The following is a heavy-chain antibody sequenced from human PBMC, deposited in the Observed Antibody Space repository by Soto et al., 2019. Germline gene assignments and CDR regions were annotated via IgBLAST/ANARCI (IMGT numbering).Heavy chain of an antibody. CDR2: ISYDGSNK. J-gene: IGHJ6*02. CDR3: ARDCREWGNYGMDV. CDR1: GFTFSSYA. Sequence: GGSLGLSCAASGFTFSSYAMHWIRQAPGKGLEWVAVISYDGSNKYYADSVKGRFTISRDNSKNTLYLQMNSLRAEDTAVYYCARDCREWGNYGMDVWGQGTTVTVAS. D-gene: IGHD3-16*01. V-gene: IGHV3-30-3*01.